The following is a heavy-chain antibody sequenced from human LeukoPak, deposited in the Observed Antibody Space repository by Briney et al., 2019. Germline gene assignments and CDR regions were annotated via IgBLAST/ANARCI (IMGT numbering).Heavy chain of an antibody. CDR2: FYQSGNT. D-gene: IGHD4-23*01. J-gene: IGHJ4*02. CDR1: GGSISSGGYS. V-gene: IGHV4-30-2*01. CDR3: ARHYGGKGLDH. Sequence: SETLSLTCAVSGGSISSGGYSWSWIRQPPGEGLEWIGYFYQSGNTYYNPSLKSRLSISVDRSKNQFSPKLNSVTAADTAVYYWARHYGGKGLDHWGQGTLVTVSS.